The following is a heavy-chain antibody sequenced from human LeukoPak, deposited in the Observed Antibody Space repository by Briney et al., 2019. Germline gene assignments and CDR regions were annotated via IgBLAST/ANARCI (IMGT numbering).Heavy chain of an antibody. D-gene: IGHD6-13*01. CDR3: AKASSWYGTYYYYMDV. CDR1: GFTFSSYA. J-gene: IGHJ6*03. CDR2: ISGSGGST. V-gene: IGHV3-23*01. Sequence: GGSLRLSCAASGFTFSSYAMSWVRQAPGKGLEWVSAISGSGGSTYYADSVKGRFTISRDNSKNTLYLQMNSLRAEDTAVYYCAKASSWYGTYYYYMDVWGKGTTVTVSS.